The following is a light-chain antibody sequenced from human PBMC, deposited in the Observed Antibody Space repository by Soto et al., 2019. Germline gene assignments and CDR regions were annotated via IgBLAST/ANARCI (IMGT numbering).Light chain of an antibody. CDR1: QGISSY. Sequence: IQLTQSPSSLSASVGDRVTITCRASQGISSYLAWYQQKPGKAPKLLIYAASTLQSGVPSRFGGSGSGTDFTLIITNLQPEDFATYYCQQLNSYPRVTFGGGTKVEIK. J-gene: IGKJ4*01. CDR3: QQLNSYPRVT. V-gene: IGKV1-9*01. CDR2: AAS.